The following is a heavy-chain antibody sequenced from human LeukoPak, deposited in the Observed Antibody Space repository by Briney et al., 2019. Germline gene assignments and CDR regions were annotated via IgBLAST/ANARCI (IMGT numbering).Heavy chain of an antibody. CDR3: ARALYGSGSYYPDY. V-gene: IGHV3-33*01. CDR2: IWYDGSNK. D-gene: IGHD3-10*01. J-gene: IGHJ4*02. CDR1: GFTFSSYG. Sequence: GGSLRLSCAASGFTFSSYGMHWVRQAPGKGLEWVAVIWYDGSNKYYADSVKGRFTISRDNSKNTLYLQMNSLRAEDTAVYYCARALYGSGSYYPDYWGQGTLVTVSS.